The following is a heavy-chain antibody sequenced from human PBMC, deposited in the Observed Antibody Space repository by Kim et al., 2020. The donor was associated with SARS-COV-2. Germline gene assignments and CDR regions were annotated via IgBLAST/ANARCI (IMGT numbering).Heavy chain of an antibody. V-gene: IGHV4-30-4*01. CDR2: IYYSGST. Sequence: SETLSLTCTVSGGSISSGDYYWSWIRQPPGKGLEWIGYIYYSGSTYYNPSLKSRVTISVDTSKNQFSLKLSSVTAADTAVYYCAREGRFLEWLLSNYYSYFRDVWGKGPTVTVPS. D-gene: IGHD3-3*01. CDR3: AREGRFLEWLLSNYYSYFRDV. CDR1: GGSISSGDYY. J-gene: IGHJ6*03.